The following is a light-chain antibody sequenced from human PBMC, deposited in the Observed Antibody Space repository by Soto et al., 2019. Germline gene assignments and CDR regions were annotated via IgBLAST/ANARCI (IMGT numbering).Light chain of an antibody. CDR1: HSISTY. J-gene: IGKJ1*01. CDR3: QQSYSNPTWT. Sequence: DIQLTQSQSSLSASVGDRITITCRASHSISTYLNWYQQKPGEAPTLLVYDSSTLQSGVPSRFSGSGFGAEFTLTVSSLQPEDFATYYCQQSYSNPTWTFGQGTKV. V-gene: IGKV1-39*01. CDR2: DSS.